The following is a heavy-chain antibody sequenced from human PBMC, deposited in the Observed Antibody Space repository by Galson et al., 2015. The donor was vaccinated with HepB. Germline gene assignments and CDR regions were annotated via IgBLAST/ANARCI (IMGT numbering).Heavy chain of an antibody. D-gene: IGHD3-3*01. CDR3: GGGLRFLEWSPFP. CDR2: VYSSGSS. Sequence: TLSLTCTVSGAPIRSGSYYWSWIRQPAGKGLEWIGRVYSSGSSDYNPSLKSRVTMSVDTSQNQFSLNLSSVTAADTAVYYCGGGLRFLEWSPFPWGQGTLVTVSS. V-gene: IGHV4-61*02. J-gene: IGHJ5*02. CDR1: GAPIRSGSYY.